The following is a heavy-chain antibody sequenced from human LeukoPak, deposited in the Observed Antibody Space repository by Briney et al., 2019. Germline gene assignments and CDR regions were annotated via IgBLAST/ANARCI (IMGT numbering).Heavy chain of an antibody. J-gene: IGHJ4*02. CDR2: IKQDGSEK. CDR3: ARERTTIVSGTTIGAY. D-gene: IGHD2/OR15-2a*01. V-gene: IGHV3-7*01. Sequence: GGSLRLSCAASGFTFSSYAMSWVRQAPGKGLEWVANIKQDGSEKYYVDSVKGRFTISRDNAKNSLFLQMNSLTADDTAVYYCARERTTIVSGTTIGAYWGQGTLVTVSS. CDR1: GFTFSSYA.